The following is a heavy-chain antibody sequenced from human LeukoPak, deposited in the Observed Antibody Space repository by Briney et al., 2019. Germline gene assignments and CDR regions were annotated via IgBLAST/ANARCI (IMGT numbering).Heavy chain of an antibody. CDR2: ISYEGSNK. Sequence: GGALRLSCAASGFNLSSYGMEWVRQAPGKGVEWVEVISYEGSNKYYAESVKGRFTISRDNAKNTGYLQMNSLRAGDTVVYYCAALSASSDYWGQGTLVTVSS. J-gene: IGHJ4*02. V-gene: IGHV3-30*03. D-gene: IGHD1-26*01. CDR1: GFNLSSYG. CDR3: AALSASSDY.